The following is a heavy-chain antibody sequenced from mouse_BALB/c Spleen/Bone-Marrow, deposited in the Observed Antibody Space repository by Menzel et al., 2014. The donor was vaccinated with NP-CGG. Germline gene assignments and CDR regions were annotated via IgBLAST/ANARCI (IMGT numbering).Heavy chain of an antibody. V-gene: IGHV1-69*02. CDR1: GYTFTSYW. D-gene: IGHD2-4*01. CDR3: ARFPIYYDSGGATDY. Sequence: VQLQQSGAELVKPGAPVKLSCKASGYTFTSYWMNWVKQRPGRGLEWIGRIDPSDSETHYNQKFKDKATLTVDKSSSTAYIQLSSLTSEDSAVYCCARFPIYYDSGGATDYWGQGTSVTVSS. CDR2: IDPSDSET. J-gene: IGHJ4*01.